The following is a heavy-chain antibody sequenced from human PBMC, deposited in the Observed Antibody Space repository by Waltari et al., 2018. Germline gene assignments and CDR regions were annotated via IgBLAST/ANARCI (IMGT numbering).Heavy chain of an antibody. CDR1: GYTLTELS. CDR3: ATDSGIAVAGYYYYGMDV. V-gene: IGHV1-24*01. CDR2: FYPEDGET. J-gene: IGHJ6*02. D-gene: IGHD6-19*01. Sequence: QVQLVQSGAEVKKPGASVKVSCKVSGYTLTELSMHWVRQAPGKGLEWMGGFYPEDGETIYAQKFQGRVTMTEDTSTDTAYMELSSLRSEDTAVYYCATDSGIAVAGYYYYGMDVWGQGTTVTVSS.